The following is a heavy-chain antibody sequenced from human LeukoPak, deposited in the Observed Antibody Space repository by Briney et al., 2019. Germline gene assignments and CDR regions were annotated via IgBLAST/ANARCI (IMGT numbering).Heavy chain of an antibody. D-gene: IGHD6-6*01. CDR2: IYHNGRT. J-gene: IGHJ5*02. CDR1: GASFSNDY. CDR3: ARMLAARPDDDR. V-gene: IGHV4-59*01. Sequence: ASETLSLTCSVSGASFSNDYWSWVRQPPGKGLEWIGYIYHNGRTNYNPSLKSRITMSIDTSQNQFSLKLSSVTAADTAVYYCARMLAARPDDDRWGQGTLVTVSS.